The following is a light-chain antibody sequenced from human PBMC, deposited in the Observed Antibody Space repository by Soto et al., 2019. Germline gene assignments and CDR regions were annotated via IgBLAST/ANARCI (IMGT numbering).Light chain of an antibody. Sequence: DIQMTQSPTTLSASVGDRVTITCRASQSISGWLAWYQQKPGKAPKLLIYDASTLESGVPSRFSGSGSGTEFTLTISSLQPDDFATYYCQQYNTCPYTFGQGTKLEIK. CDR2: DAS. V-gene: IGKV1-5*01. J-gene: IGKJ2*01. CDR3: QQYNTCPYT. CDR1: QSISGW.